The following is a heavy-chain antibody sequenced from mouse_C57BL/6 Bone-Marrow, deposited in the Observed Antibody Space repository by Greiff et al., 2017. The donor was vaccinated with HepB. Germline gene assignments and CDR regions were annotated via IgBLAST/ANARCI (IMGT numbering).Heavy chain of an antibody. V-gene: IGHV1-18*01. CDR2: INPNNGGT. J-gene: IGHJ4*01. D-gene: IGHD1-1*01. Sequence: EVQLQESGPELVKPGASVKIPCKASGYTFTDYNMDWVKQSHGKSLEWIGDINPNNGGTIYNQKFKGKATLTVDKSSSTAYMELRSLTSEDTAVYYCARPDYYGSSLPYAMDYWGQGTSVTVSS. CDR1: GYTFTDYN. CDR3: ARPDYYGSSLPYAMDY.